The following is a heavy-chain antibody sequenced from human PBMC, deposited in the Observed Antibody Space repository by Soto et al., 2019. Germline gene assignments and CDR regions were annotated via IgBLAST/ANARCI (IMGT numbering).Heavy chain of an antibody. Sequence: EVQLVESGGGLVQPGGTLRLSCAASEFTFSTYCMNWVRQAPGKGLEWVANIKQDASGKYYVDSVKGRFTISRDNAKNSLYLQLNSMRAEDTAVYYCARGTPRGYSYDWGQGTLGNVS. D-gene: IGHD5-18*01. V-gene: IGHV3-7*01. CDR1: EFTFSTYC. CDR2: IKQDASGK. CDR3: ARGTPRGYSYD. J-gene: IGHJ4*02.